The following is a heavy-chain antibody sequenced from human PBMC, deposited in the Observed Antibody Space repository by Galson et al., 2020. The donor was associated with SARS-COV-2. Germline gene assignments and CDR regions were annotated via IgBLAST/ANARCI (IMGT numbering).Heavy chain of an antibody. CDR2: IYYTGST. V-gene: IGHV4-59*08. Sequence: SETLSLTCNVSGDSIRGYYWSWVRQPPGTGLEWIGNIYYTGSTKYNPSLKSRVTISVDTSKNQFSLRLSSVTAADTAVYYCARDTPNYGIDVWGQGTTVTVSS. CDR1: GDSIRGYY. CDR3: ARDTPNYGIDV. J-gene: IGHJ6*02.